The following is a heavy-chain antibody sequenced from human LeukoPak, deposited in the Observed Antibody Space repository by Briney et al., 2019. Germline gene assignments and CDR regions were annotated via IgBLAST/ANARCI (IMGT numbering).Heavy chain of an antibody. CDR1: GFTFSSYG. CDR3: AREGRGSGSYYDY. CDR2: IWYDGSNK. V-gene: IGHV3-33*01. D-gene: IGHD3-10*01. J-gene: IGHJ4*02. Sequence: GGSLRLSCAASGFTFSSYGMHWVRRAPGKGMEWVAVIWYDGSNKYYADSVKGRFTISRDNSKNTLYLQMNSLRAEDTAVYYCAREGRGSGSYYDYWGQGTLVTVSS.